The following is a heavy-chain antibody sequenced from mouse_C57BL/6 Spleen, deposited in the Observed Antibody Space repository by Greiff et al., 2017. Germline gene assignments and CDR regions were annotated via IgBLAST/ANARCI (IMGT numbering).Heavy chain of an antibody. J-gene: IGHJ2*01. Sequence: QVQLQQPGAELVKPGASVKLSCKASGYTFTSYWMHWVKQRPGRGLEWIGRIDPNSGGTKYNEKFKSKATLTVDKPSSTAYMQLSSLTSEDSAVYYWARWGLSSNSDYVDYWGQGTTLTVSS. CDR2: IDPNSGGT. D-gene: IGHD2-5*01. V-gene: IGHV1-72*01. CDR3: ARWGLSSNSDYVDY. CDR1: GYTFTSYW.